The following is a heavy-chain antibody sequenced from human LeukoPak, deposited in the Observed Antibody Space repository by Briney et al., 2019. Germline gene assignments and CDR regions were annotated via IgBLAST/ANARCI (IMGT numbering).Heavy chain of an antibody. CDR3: ARSEELSLYNY. V-gene: IGHV4-39*01. D-gene: IGHD3-16*02. J-gene: IGHJ4*02. CDR1: GGSISSSSYY. CDR2: IYYSGST. Sequence: SETLSLTCTVSGGSISSSSYYWGWIRQPPGKGLEWVGSIYYSGSTYSNPSLKSRVTISVDTSKNQFSLKLSSVTAADTAVYYCARSEELSLYNYWGQGTLVTVSS.